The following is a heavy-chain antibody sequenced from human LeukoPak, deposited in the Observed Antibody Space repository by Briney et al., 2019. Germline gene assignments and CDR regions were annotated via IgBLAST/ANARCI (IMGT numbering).Heavy chain of an antibody. J-gene: IGHJ4*02. D-gene: IGHD5-12*01. CDR1: GFTFSSYA. CDR2: ISISGGST. V-gene: IGHV3-23*01. Sequence: GGSLTLSCAASGFTFSSYAMSWVRQAPGKGLEWVSTISISGGSTYYADSVKGRFTISRDNSKNTLYLQMNSLRAEDTAVYYCARGPSGYHNTGGQGTLVTVSS. CDR3: ARGPSGYHNT.